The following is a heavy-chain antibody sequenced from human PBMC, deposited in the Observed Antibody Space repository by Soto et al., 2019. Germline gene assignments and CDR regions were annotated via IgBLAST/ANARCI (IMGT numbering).Heavy chain of an antibody. V-gene: IGHV3-30-3*01. Sequence: GESLKISCAAPGFSFSAYALHWVRQAPGKALEWVAAISPNGNNNYYADSVKGRFTISRDTSKSTLYLQMTSLRPEDTAVYYCASGADYYYDTSRYWGQGTLVTVSS. J-gene: IGHJ4*02. CDR2: ISPNGNNN. D-gene: IGHD3-22*01. CDR1: GFSFSAYA. CDR3: ASGADYYYDTSRY.